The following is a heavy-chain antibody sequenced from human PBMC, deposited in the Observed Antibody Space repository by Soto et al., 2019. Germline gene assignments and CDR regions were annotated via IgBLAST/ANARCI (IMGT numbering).Heavy chain of an antibody. D-gene: IGHD3-3*01. J-gene: IGHJ5*02. CDR1: GGSISSYY. Sequence: SETLSLTCTVSGGSISSYYWSWIRQPPGKGLEWIGYIYYSGSTNYNPSLKSRVTISVDTSKNQFSLKLSSVTAADTAVYYCARDAFGVDNWFDPWGQGTLVTVSS. V-gene: IGHV4-59*01. CDR2: IYYSGST. CDR3: ARDAFGVDNWFDP.